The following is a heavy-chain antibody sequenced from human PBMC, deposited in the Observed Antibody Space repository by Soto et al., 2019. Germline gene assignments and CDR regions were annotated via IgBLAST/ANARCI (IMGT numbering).Heavy chain of an antibody. CDR1: GGSISSSSYY. CDR2: VSYSGST. Sequence: SETLSLTCSVSGGSISSSSYYWGWIRQPPGKGLEWIGSVSYSGSTYYNPSLKSRVTISVDTSKNQFSLKLSSVTAADTAVYYCAKYYFDSTGSHYYYYGMDVWGQGTSVTVSS. J-gene: IGHJ6*02. V-gene: IGHV4-39*01. D-gene: IGHD3-22*01. CDR3: AKYYFDSTGSHYYYYGMDV.